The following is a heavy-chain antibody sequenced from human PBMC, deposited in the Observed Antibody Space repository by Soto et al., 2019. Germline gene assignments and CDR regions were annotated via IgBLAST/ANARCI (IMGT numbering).Heavy chain of an antibody. Sequence: SVKVSCKASGGTFSSYAISWVRQAPGQGLEWMGGIIPIFGTANYAQKFQGRVTITADESTSTAYMELSSLRSEDTAVYYCARDLSHSSFSLHEAGWELPPNDAFDIWGQGTMVTVSS. J-gene: IGHJ3*02. CDR2: IIPIFGTA. CDR1: GGTFSSYA. CDR3: ARDLSHSSFSLHEAGWELPPNDAFDI. D-gene: IGHD1-26*01. V-gene: IGHV1-69*13.